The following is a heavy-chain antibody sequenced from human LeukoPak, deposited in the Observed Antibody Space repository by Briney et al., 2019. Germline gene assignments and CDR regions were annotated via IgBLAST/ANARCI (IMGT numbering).Heavy chain of an antibody. CDR1: GGSISSYY. CDR2: IYYSGST. D-gene: IGHD3-22*01. CDR3: ARDLYYYDSSGYSYWYFDL. Sequence: PSETLSLICTVSGGSISSYYWSWIRQPPGKGLEWIGYIYYSGSTNYNPSLKSRVTISVDTSKNQFSLKLSSVTAADTAVYYCARDLYYYDSSGYSYWYFDLWGRGTLVTVSS. V-gene: IGHV4-59*01. J-gene: IGHJ2*01.